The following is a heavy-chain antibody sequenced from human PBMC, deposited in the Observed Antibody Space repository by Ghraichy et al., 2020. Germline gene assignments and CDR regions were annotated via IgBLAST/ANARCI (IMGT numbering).Heavy chain of an antibody. J-gene: IGHJ5*02. CDR2: ISGSGGST. Sequence: GGSLRLSCAASGFTFSSYAMSWVRQAPGKGLEWVSAISGSGGSTYYADSVKGRFTISRDNSKNTLYLQMNSLRAEDTAVYYCAKPRIVATYPLNWFDPWGQGTLVTVSS. V-gene: IGHV3-23*01. CDR3: AKPRIVATYPLNWFDP. CDR1: GFTFSSYA. D-gene: IGHD5-12*01.